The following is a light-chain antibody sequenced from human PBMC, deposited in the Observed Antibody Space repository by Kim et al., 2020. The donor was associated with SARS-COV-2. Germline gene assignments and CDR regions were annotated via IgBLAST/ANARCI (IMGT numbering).Light chain of an antibody. CDR2: RTS. CDR3: QQYVISPRT. CDR1: ESLPGNH. V-gene: IGKV3-20*01. Sequence: SPGERPTLSCRASESLPGNHLAWYQQKPGQAPRLLIYRTSSRAAGIPDRFSGRGSGTDFTLTISRLEPEDFAVYYCQQYVISPRTFGQGTKVDIK. J-gene: IGKJ1*01.